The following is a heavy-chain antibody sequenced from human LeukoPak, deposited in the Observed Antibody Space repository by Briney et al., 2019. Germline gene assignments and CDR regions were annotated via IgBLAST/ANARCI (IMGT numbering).Heavy chain of an antibody. CDR3: AMLPGVDAFDI. V-gene: IGHV3-74*01. J-gene: IGHJ3*02. CDR2: INSDGSST. CDR1: GFTFNNYW. D-gene: IGHD3-10*01. Sequence: GGSLRLSCVATGFTFNNYWMHWVRQAPGKGLVWVSRINSDGSSTNYADSVKGRFTISRDNAKNTLYLQMNSLRADDTAVYYCAMLPGVDAFDIWGQGTMVTVSS.